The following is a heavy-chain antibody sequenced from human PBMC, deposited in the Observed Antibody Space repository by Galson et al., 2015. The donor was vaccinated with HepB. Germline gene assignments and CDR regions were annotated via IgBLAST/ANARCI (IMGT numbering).Heavy chain of an antibody. CDR3: AKNADYDFWTEYRGGMDV. CDR1: GFTVSSTH. J-gene: IGHJ6*02. Sequence: SLRLSCAASGFTVSSTHTTWVRQAPGKGLEWVSLIYSGETKYYADSVKGRFIISRDESKNTLYPQMNNLRVDDTAVYYCAKNADYDFWTEYRGGMDVWGQGTTVTVFS. CDR2: IYSGETK. V-gene: IGHV3-53*01. D-gene: IGHD3/OR15-3a*01.